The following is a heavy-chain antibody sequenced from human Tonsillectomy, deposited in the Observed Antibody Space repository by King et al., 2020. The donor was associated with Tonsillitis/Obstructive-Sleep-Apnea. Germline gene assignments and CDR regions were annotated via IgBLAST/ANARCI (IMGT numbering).Heavy chain of an antibody. Sequence: VQLVESGGGVVQPGRSLRLSCAASGFTFSSYAMHWVRQAPGKGLEWVAVISYDGSNKFYADSVKGRFTISRDNSKKPLYLQMNSLRAEDTAVYYCARAGRDYDFWSGYPDYWGQGTLVTVSS. J-gene: IGHJ4*02. CDR3: ARAGRDYDFWSGYPDY. D-gene: IGHD3-3*01. CDR1: GFTFSSYA. CDR2: ISYDGSNK. V-gene: IGHV3-30*01.